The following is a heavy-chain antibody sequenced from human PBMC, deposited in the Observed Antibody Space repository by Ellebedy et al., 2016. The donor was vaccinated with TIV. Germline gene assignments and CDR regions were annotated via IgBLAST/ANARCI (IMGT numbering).Heavy chain of an antibody. CDR3: AGVSGSYLVGQYYFDY. D-gene: IGHD1-26*01. J-gene: IGHJ4*02. CDR2: VIPIFGTA. V-gene: IGHV1-69*06. Sequence: ASVKVSCKASGGTFSNSAISWVRQAPGQGLEWMGGVIPIFGTAEYAQKFQGRVTITADRSTSTADMELSSLRSEETAVYYCAGVSGSYLVGQYYFDYWGQGTLVTVSS. CDR1: GGTFSNSA.